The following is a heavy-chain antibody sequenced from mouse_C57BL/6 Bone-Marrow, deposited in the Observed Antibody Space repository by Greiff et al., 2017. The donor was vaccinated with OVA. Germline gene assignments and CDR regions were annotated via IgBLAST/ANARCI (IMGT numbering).Heavy chain of an antibody. Sequence: VQLQQPGAELVMPGASVKLSCKASGYTFTSYWMHWVKQRPGHGLEWIGEIDPSDSYTNYNQKFKGKSTLTVDKSYSQAYMQLSSLTDEDSAVYYCAREGYPYYIDYWGQGTTLTVSS. CDR3: AREGYPYYIDY. V-gene: IGHV1-69*01. CDR1: GYTFTSYW. D-gene: IGHD3-1*01. J-gene: IGHJ2*01. CDR2: IDPSDSYT.